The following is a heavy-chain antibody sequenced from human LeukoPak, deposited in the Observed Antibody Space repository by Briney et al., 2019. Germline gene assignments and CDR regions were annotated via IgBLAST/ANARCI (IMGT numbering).Heavy chain of an antibody. J-gene: IGHJ4*02. CDR3: ARYHCGSTYCPGVDF. V-gene: IGHV4-31*03. D-gene: IGHD2-2*01. CDR1: AGSINSGGYF. CDR2: IWNSGNS. Sequence: SETLSLTCTVSAGSINSGGYFWTWVRQHPGEGLEWIGYIWNSGNSYYNPSLSSRVIISADSSKSTFSLKLSSVTAADTAVYYCARYHCGSTYCPGVDFYGQGILVTVSS.